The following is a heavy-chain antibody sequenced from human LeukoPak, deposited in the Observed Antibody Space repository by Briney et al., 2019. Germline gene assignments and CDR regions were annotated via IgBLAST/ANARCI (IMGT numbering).Heavy chain of an antibody. J-gene: IGHJ3*02. Sequence: GGSLRLSCAASGFTFSSYGMHWVRQAPGKGLEWVAVISYDGSNKYYADSVKGRFTISRDNSKNTLYLQMNSLRAEDTAVYYCAEDEDAQALYYYDSSGAGAFDIWGQGTMVTVSS. CDR1: GFTFSSYG. CDR3: AEDEDAQALYYYDSSGAGAFDI. D-gene: IGHD3-22*01. V-gene: IGHV3-30*18. CDR2: ISYDGSNK.